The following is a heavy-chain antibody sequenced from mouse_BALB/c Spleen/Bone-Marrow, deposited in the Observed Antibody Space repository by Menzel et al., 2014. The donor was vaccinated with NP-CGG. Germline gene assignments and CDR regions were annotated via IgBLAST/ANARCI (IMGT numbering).Heavy chain of an antibody. Sequence: VQLPHSGAALAKPGASVKMSCKAYGYTFTSYWMHWVKQRPGQGLEWIGYINPSTGYTEYNQKFKDKATLTADKSSSTAYMQLSSLTSEDSAVYYCARAEDERYSCAYWGQATLVRVSA. CDR1: GYTFTSYW. J-gene: IGHJ3*01. CDR2: INPSTGYT. D-gene: IGHD2-14*01. CDR3: ARAEDERYSCAY. V-gene: IGHV1-7*01.